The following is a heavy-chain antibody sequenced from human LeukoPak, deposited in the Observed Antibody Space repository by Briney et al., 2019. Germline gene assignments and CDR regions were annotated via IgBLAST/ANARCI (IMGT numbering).Heavy chain of an antibody. CDR2: ISGSGGST. D-gene: IGHD5-18*01. CDR3: AKQVGYTYGYIDY. Sequence: GGSLRLSCAASGFIFSSYAMSWVRQAPGKGLEWVSVISGSGGSTYYADSVKGRFTISRDNSENTLYLQMNSLRAEDTAVYYCAKQVGYTYGYIDYWGQGTLDTVSS. V-gene: IGHV3-23*01. J-gene: IGHJ4*02. CDR1: GFIFSSYA.